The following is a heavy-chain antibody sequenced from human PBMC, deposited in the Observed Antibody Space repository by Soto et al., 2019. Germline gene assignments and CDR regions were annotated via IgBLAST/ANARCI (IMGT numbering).Heavy chain of an antibody. CDR3: ARHVPAAGYYYGMDV. V-gene: IGHV1-69*12. Sequence: QVQLVQSGAEVKKPGSSVKVSCKASGGTFSSYAISWVRQAPGQGLEWMGGIIPIFGTANYAQKFQGRVTVTAGAATSTAYMELRSLRSEDTAVYYCARHVPAAGYYYGMDVWGQGTAVTVSS. CDR2: IIPIFGTA. CDR1: GGTFSSYA. D-gene: IGHD2-2*01. J-gene: IGHJ6*02.